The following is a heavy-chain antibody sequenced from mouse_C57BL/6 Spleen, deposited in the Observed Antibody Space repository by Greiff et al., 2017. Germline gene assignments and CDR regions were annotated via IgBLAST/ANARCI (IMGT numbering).Heavy chain of an antibody. J-gene: IGHJ2*01. CDR2: FNPNYGTT. D-gene: IGHD1-1*01. CDR3: ARVRYYGSLDY. CDR1: GYSFTDYN. V-gene: IGHV1-39*01. Sequence: VQLKQSGPELVKPGASVKISCKASGYSFTDYNMNWVKQRNGKSLEWIGVFNPNYGTTSYNQKFKGKATLNVDQSSSTAYMQLNSLTSEDSAVYYCARVRYYGSLDYWGQGTTLTVSS.